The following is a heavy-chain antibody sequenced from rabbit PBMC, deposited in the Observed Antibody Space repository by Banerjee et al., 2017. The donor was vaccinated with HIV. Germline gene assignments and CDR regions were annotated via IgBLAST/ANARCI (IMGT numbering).Heavy chain of an antibody. J-gene: IGHJ4*01. CDR1: AFSFSNKYV. V-gene: IGHV1S45*01. D-gene: IGHD8-1*01. CDR3: ARDLGGSSDL. CDR2: INTITGDT. Sequence: QEQLEESGGDLVKPEGSLTLTCTASAFSFSNKYVMCWVRQAPGKGLEWIACINTITGDTVYATWAKGRFTISKASWTTVTLQMTSLTAADTATYFCARDLGGSSDLWGPGTLVTVS.